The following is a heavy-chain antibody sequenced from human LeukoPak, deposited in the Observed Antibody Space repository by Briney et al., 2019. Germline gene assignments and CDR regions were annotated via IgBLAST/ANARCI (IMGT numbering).Heavy chain of an antibody. D-gene: IGHD6-19*01. CDR3: AKDGAQYSSGPECDP. Sequence: GGSLRLSCAASGLHFSGTAMSWVRQAPGKGLEWVSAISHDGMNAYYADSMKGRFTISRDNSKKTVSLEMSRLTAADTGVYYCAKDGAQYSSGPECDPRGQGALVTVSP. V-gene: IGHV3-23*01. J-gene: IGHJ5*02. CDR2: ISHDGMNA. CDR1: GLHFSGTA.